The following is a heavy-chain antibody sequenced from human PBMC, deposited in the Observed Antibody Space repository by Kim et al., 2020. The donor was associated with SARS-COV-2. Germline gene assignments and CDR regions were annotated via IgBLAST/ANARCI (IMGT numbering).Heavy chain of an antibody. CDR2: ISWNSGSI. CDR3: AKGARPPKNWFDP. Sequence: GGSLRLSCAASGFTFDDYAMHWVRQAPGKGLEWVSGISWNSGSIGYADSVKGRFTISRDNAKNSLYLQMNSLRAEDTALYYCAKGARPPKNWFDPWGQGT. V-gene: IGHV3-9*01. D-gene: IGHD6-6*01. J-gene: IGHJ5*02. CDR1: GFTFDDYA.